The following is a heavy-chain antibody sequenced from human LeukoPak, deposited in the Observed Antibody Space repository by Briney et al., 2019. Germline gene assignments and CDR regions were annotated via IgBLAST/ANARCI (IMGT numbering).Heavy chain of an antibody. CDR3: ARAPTYYDFWSGYYRGYYYYGMDV. D-gene: IGHD3-3*01. CDR2: INWNGGST. J-gene: IGHJ6*02. V-gene: IGHV3-20*04. Sequence: GGSLRLSCAASGFTFSSYAMSWVRQAPGKGLEWVSGINWNGGSTGYADSVKGRFTISRDNAKNSLYLQMNSLRAEDTALYYCARAPTYYDFWSGYYRGYYYYGMDVWGQGTTVTVSS. CDR1: GFTFSSYA.